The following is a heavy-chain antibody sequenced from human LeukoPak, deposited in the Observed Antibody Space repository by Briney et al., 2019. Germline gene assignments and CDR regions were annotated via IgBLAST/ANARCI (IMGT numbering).Heavy chain of an antibody. D-gene: IGHD3-22*01. V-gene: IGHV3-7*01. J-gene: IGHJ4*02. CDR1: GFIFSRYW. Sequence: GGSLRLSCAASGFIFSRYWMSWVRQAPGKGLEWVASINQDESARMYVDSVKGRFTISRDNAKNSLYLQMNSLRAEDTAVYYCAREGRGYKVAKFDYWGQGTLVTVSS. CDR2: INQDESAR. CDR3: AREGRGYKVAKFDY.